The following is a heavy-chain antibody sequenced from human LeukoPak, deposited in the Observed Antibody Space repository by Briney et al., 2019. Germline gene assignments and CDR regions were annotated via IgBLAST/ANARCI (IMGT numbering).Heavy chain of an antibody. CDR2: ISGDGGSA. V-gene: IGHV3-43*02. J-gene: IGHJ6*02. CDR3: AKSEEYYDILTGYRYYYYGMDV. D-gene: IGHD3-9*01. CDR1: GFTFDDYA. Sequence: GGSLRLSCAASGFTFDDYAMHWVRQAPGKGLEWVSLISGDGGSAYYADSVKSRFTISRDNSKNSLYLQMNSLRTEDTALYYCAKSEEYYDILTGYRYYYYGMDVWGQGTTVTVSS.